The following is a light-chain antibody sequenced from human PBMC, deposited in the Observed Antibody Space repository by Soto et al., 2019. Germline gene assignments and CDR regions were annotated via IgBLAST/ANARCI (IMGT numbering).Light chain of an antibody. CDR1: QAIRED. CDR3: LQDYTFPYT. J-gene: IGKJ2*01. CDR2: AAS. Sequence: AIQMTQSPSSLSASVGDRVTITCRASQAIREDLSWYQQKPGKAPTVLISAASTLESGVPLRFSGSGSGIDFTLTISSLQPEDVATYYCLQDYTFPYTFGRGTKLEIK. V-gene: IGKV1-6*01.